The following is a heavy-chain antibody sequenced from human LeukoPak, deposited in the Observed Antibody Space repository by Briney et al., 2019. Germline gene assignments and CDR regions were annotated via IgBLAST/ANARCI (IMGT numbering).Heavy chain of an antibody. CDR2: FYSSTRT. Sequence: PSQTLSLTCTVSGDSLTSGSGSWSSIRQPAGEGLEWIGHFYSSTRTTYNPSLESRGTISGDTAKNQFSLKLDSVTAADTAVYFCARCMSELDYGDYAYYYHMDVWGKGTTVTVSS. CDR3: ARCMSELDYGDYAYYYHMDV. D-gene: IGHD4-17*01. V-gene: IGHV4-61*09. J-gene: IGHJ6*04. CDR1: GDSLTSGSGS.